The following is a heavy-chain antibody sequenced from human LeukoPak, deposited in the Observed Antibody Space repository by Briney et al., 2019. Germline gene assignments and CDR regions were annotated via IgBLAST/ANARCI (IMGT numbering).Heavy chain of an antibody. CDR3: ARVEASSGWYPFDY. J-gene: IGHJ4*02. Sequence: PSETLSLTCTVSGGSISSRSYYWGWIRQSPGKGLEWIGNIYYSGTTYYNPSLKSRVTISVDTSKNQFSLKLSSVTAADTAVYYCARVEASSGWYPFDYWGQGTLVTVSS. CDR2: IYYSGTT. CDR1: GGSISSRSYY. D-gene: IGHD6-19*01. V-gene: IGHV4-39*07.